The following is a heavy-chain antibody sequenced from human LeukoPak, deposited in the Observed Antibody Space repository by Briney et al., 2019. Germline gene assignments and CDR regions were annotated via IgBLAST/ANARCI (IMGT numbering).Heavy chain of an antibody. CDR1: GFTFSSYA. CDR2: VSSSDSSS. D-gene: IGHD2-15*01. Sequence: GGSLRLSCSASGFTFSSYAMTWVRQAPGKGLEWVSTVSSSDSSSYYADSVKGRFTISRDNSKNTLYLQMNSLRAEDTAVYYCAKGRGYCSGGSCYSDYWGQGTLVTVSS. V-gene: IGHV3-23*01. CDR3: AKGRGYCSGGSCYSDY. J-gene: IGHJ4*02.